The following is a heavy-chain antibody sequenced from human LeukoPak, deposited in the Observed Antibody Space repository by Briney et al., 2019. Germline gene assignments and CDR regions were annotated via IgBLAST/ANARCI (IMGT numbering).Heavy chain of an antibody. J-gene: IGHJ6*04. V-gene: IGHV3-48*03. CDR1: GFTFSSYE. CDR3: ARESYLGMDV. D-gene: IGHD3-16*02. CDR2: ISSSGSTI. Sequence: PGGSLRPSCAAPGFTFSSYEMNWVRQAPGKGLEWVSYISSSGSTIYYADSVKGRFTISRDNAKNSLYLQMNSLRAEDTAVYYCARESYLGMDVWGKGTTVTVSS.